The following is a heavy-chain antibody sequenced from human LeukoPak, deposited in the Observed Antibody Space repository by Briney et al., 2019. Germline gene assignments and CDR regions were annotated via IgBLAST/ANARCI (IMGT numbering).Heavy chain of an antibody. CDR3: ARGGIAAAPGV. D-gene: IGHD6-13*01. CDR2: INHSGST. CDR1: GGSFSGYY. J-gene: IGHJ6*04. V-gene: IGHV4-34*01. Sequence: SKTLSLTCAVYGGSFSGYYWSWIRQPPGKGLEWIGEINHSGSTNYNPSLKSRVTISVDTSKNQFSLKLSSVTAADTAVYYCARGGIAAAPGVWGKGTTVTVSS.